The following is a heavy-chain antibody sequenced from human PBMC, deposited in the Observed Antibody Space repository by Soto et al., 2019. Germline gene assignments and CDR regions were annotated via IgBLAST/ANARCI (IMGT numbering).Heavy chain of an antibody. J-gene: IGHJ4*02. V-gene: IGHV4-38-2*01. CDR2: IYHSGST. CDR3: ALRMGSGWFDY. Sequence: PSETLSLTCAVSGYSISSGYYWGWIRQSPGKGLEWIGSIYHSGSTNYNPSLKSRVTISVDKSKNQFSLKLSSVTAADTAVYYCALRMGSGWFDYWGQGTLVTVSS. CDR1: GYSISSGYY. D-gene: IGHD6-19*01.